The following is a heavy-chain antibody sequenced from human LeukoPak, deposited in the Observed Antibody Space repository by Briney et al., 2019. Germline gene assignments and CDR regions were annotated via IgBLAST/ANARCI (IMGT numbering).Heavy chain of an antibody. D-gene: IGHD6-6*01. V-gene: IGHV3-48*03. CDR2: ISSSGSTI. Sequence: GGSLRLSCVASGFTFSSYEMNWVRQAPGKGLEWVSYISSSGSTIYYADSVKGRFTISRDNAKNSLYLQMNSLRAEDTAVYYCARGIAARGRGVDYWGQGTLVTVSS. J-gene: IGHJ4*02. CDR1: GFTFSSYE. CDR3: ARGIAARGRGVDY.